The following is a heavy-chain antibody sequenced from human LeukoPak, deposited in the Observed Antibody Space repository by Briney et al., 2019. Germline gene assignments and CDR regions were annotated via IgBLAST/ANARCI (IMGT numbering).Heavy chain of an antibody. D-gene: IGHD3-10*01. CDR1: GFTFDDYT. J-gene: IGHJ6*03. V-gene: IGHV3-43*01. CDR3: SKDIAGSGISYMDV. Sequence: PGGSLRLSCAASGFTFDDYTMHWVRQAPGKGLEWVSLISWDGGSTYYADSVKGRFTISRDNSKNSLYLQMNSLRTEETAFYYCSKDIAGSGISYMDVWGKGTTVTVSS. CDR2: ISWDGGST.